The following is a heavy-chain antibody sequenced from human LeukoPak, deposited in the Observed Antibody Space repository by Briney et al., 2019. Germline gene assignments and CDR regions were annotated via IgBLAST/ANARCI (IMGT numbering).Heavy chain of an antibody. CDR1: GGSISSSSYY. Sequence: KASETLSLTCTVSGGSISSSSYYWGWIRQPPGKGLEWIGSIYYSGSTYYNPSLKSRVTISVDTSKNQFSLKLSSVTAADTAVYYCARGRAGYYGSGSYYNPHYYYYYMDVWGKGTTVTVSS. CDR2: IYYSGST. J-gene: IGHJ6*03. D-gene: IGHD3-10*01. V-gene: IGHV4-39*07. CDR3: ARGRAGYYGSGSYYNPHYYYYYMDV.